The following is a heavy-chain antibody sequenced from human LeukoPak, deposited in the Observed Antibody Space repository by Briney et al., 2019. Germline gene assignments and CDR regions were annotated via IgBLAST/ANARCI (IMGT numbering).Heavy chain of an antibody. CDR1: GGSIISGGYY. J-gene: IGHJ4*02. CDR3: ARGPIAAAGTESDY. D-gene: IGHD6-13*01. CDR2: INHSGST. Sequence: SETLSLTCPVSGGSIISGGYYWSWIRQPPGKGLEWIGEINHSGSTNYNPSLKSRVTISVDTSKNQFSLKLSSVTAADTAVYYCARGPIAAAGTESDYWGQGTLVTVSS. V-gene: IGHV4-34*01.